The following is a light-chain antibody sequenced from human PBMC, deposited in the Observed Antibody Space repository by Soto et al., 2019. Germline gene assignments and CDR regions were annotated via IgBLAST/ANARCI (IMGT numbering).Light chain of an antibody. Sequence: DIQMTQSPSTLSASVGDRVTITCRARQSISRWLAWYQQKPGKAPKLLIYAASSLQSGVPSRFSGSGSGTEFTLTISSLQPDDFATYYCQQYESHSPWTFGQGTKVDI. CDR1: QSISRW. V-gene: IGKV1-5*01. J-gene: IGKJ1*01. CDR2: AAS. CDR3: QQYESHSPWT.